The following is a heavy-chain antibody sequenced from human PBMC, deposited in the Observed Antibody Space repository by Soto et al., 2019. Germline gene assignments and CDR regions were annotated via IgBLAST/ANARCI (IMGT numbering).Heavy chain of an antibody. J-gene: IGHJ5*02. CDR2: ITGSGDST. D-gene: IGHD4-4*01. V-gene: IGHV3-23*01. CDR1: GFTFKSYA. CDR3: ANELSHDYNLAYFAP. Sequence: PGGSLRLSWAASGFTFKSYAVSWVRQAPGKGLEWVSVITGSGDSTYYADSGKGRFTISRDNSKNTLYLQMNSLRAEDTAVYYCANELSHDYNLAYFAPWGQGTLVTVSS.